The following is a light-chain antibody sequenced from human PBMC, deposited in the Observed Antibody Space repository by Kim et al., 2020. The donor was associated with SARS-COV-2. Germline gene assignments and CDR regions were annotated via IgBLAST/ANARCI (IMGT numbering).Light chain of an antibody. CDR1: QSISSH. CDR2: AVS. CDR3: QQSYITPFT. J-gene: IGKJ3*01. Sequence: DIQMTQSPSSLSASVGDRVTISCRTSQSISSHLNWYHQKPGRAPKLLIYAVSTLQGGVPSRFSGSGSETDFTLTISSLQPEDFATYFCQQSYITPFTFGPGTTVDIK. V-gene: IGKV1-39*01.